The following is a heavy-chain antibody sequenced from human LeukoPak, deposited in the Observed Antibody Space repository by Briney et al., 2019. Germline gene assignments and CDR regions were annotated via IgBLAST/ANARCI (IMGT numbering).Heavy chain of an antibody. V-gene: IGHV5-51*01. Sequence: GESLKISCKGSGYSFTSYWIGWVRQMPGKGLEWMGIIYPGDSDTRYSPSFQGQVTISADKSISTAYLQWSSLKASDTAMYYCARAGPKYYDFWSGYAYYFDYWGQGTLVTVSS. J-gene: IGHJ4*02. CDR1: GYSFTSYW. D-gene: IGHD3-3*01. CDR3: ARAGPKYYDFWSGYAYYFDY. CDR2: IYPGDSDT.